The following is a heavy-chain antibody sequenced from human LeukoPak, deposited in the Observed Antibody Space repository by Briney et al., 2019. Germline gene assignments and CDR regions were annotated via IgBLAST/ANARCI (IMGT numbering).Heavy chain of an antibody. CDR2: IYPGDSDT. D-gene: IGHD3-3*01. V-gene: IGHV5-51*01. CDR1: GYSFTSYW. Sequence: GESLKISCKGSGYSFTSYWIGWVRQMPGKGLEWMGIIYPGDSDTRYSPSFQGQVTISADKSISTAYLQWSSLKASDTAMYYCARSSYYDFWSGYYPYWFDPWGQGTLVTVSS. CDR3: ARSSYYDFWSGYYPYWFDP. J-gene: IGHJ5*02.